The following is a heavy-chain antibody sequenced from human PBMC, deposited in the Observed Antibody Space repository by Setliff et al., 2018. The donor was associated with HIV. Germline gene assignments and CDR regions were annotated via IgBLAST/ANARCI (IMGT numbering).Heavy chain of an antibody. J-gene: IGHJ3*02. Sequence: PSETLSLTCTVSHGSIGPFYWSWMRQPPGKGLEWIGYIFYTGTTKYNPSLESRVSMSVDMSKNQLSLKLKSVTAADTAVYYCARDRPPSTVDMLGAFDRWGQGTKVTVSS. CDR1: HGSIGPFY. CDR2: IFYTGTT. CDR3: ARDRPPSTVDMLGAFDR. D-gene: IGHD4-17*01. V-gene: IGHV4-59*01.